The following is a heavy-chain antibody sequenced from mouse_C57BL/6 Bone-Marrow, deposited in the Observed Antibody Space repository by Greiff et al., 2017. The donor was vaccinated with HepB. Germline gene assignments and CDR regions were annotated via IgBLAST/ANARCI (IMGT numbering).Heavy chain of an antibody. V-gene: IGHV1-69*01. CDR1: GYTFTSYW. CDR2: IDPSDSYT. Sequence: QVQLQQSGAELVMPGASVKLSCKASGYTFTSYWMHWVKQRPGQGLEWIGEIDPSDSYTNYNQKFKGKSTLTVDKSSSTAYMQLSSLTSEDSAVYYCASLDVWGTGTTVTVSS. J-gene: IGHJ1*03. CDR3: ASLDV.